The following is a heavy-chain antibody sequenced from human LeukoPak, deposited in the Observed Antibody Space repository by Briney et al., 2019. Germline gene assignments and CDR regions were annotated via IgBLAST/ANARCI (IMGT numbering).Heavy chain of an antibody. J-gene: IGHJ4*02. Sequence: PRGSLRLSCTASGFSFSGHWMHWARQLPGKGLVWVSRISPTGSTTSYADSVKGRFTVSRDNAKNTLYLQVNNLRAEDTAVYYCARGPNSNWSGLDFWGQGILLTVSS. CDR2: ISPTGSTT. D-gene: IGHD6-6*01. CDR1: GFSFSGHW. CDR3: ARGPNSNWSGLDF. V-gene: IGHV3-74*01.